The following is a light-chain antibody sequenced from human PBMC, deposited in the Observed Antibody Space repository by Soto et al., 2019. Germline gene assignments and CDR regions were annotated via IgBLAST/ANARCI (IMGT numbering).Light chain of an antibody. CDR3: QQNYNTPIT. CDR1: QSIGKF. CDR2: AAS. V-gene: IGKV1-39*01. Sequence: DVDLTQSPSSLSAFVGDRVTIPCRASQSIGKFLSWYQQKQGTAPKLLIYAASSLQSGVPSRFSGSGYGTNFNLTISSLQTEDFATYYCQQNYNTPITFGQGTRLEIK. J-gene: IGKJ5*01.